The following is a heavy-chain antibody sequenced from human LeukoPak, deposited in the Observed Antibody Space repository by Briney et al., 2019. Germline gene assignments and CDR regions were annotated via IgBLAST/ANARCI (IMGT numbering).Heavy chain of an antibody. Sequence: LGASVKVSCKASGYTFTGYYMHWVRQAPGQGLEWMGWINPNSGGTNYAQKFQGRVTMTRGTSISTAYMELSRLGSDDTAVYYCARDPTAAGPEDSFDYWGQGTLVTVSS. CDR3: ARDPTAAGPEDSFDY. V-gene: IGHV1-2*03. J-gene: IGHJ4*02. CDR2: INPNSGGT. CDR1: GYTFTGYY. D-gene: IGHD6-13*01.